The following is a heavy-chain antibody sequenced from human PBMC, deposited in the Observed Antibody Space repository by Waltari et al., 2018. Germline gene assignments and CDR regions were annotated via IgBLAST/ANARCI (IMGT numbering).Heavy chain of an antibody. CDR1: GGSISSSS. CDR2: MNPNSGKT. Sequence: QLQLQESGPGLVKPSETLSLTCTVSGGSISSSSYYWGWIRQPPGKGLEWMGWMNPNSGKTGYAQKFQGRVTMTRNTSISTAYMELSSLRSEDTAVYYCAREAGSSDWGQGTLVTVSS. CDR3: AREAGSSD. V-gene: IGHV1-8*01. J-gene: IGHJ4*02. D-gene: IGHD6-6*01.